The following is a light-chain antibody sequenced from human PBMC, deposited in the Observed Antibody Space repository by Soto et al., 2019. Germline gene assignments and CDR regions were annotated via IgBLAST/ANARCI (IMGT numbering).Light chain of an antibody. CDR2: VGTGGIVG. J-gene: IGLJ2*01. Sequence: QSVLTQPPSASASLGASVTLTCTLSSGYSNYKVDWYQQRPGKGPRFVMRVGTGGIVGSKGDGIPDRFSVLGSGLNRYLTIQNIQEEDGGDYHCGADHGSGSNFVVVFGGGTKVTVL. V-gene: IGLV9-49*01. CDR3: GADHGSGSNFVVV. CDR1: SGYSNYK.